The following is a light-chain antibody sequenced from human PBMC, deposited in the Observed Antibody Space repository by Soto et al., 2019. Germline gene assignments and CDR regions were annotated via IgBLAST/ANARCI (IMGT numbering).Light chain of an antibody. V-gene: IGKV3-20*01. CDR1: QSVSSSS. Sequence: EIVLTQSPGTMSLSPGERVTLSCRASQSVSSSSLAWSQQKLGQAPRLLIYGASRRATGIPDRFSGSGSGTDFTITISRLEPEDFAVYYCQQYGSSPLYSFGQGTKLEIQ. J-gene: IGKJ2*01. CDR2: GAS. CDR3: QQYGSSPLYS.